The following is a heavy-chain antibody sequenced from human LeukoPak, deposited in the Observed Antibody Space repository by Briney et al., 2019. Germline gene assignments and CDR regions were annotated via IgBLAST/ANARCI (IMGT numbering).Heavy chain of an antibody. CDR3: ARGVYIAAAQYGY. Sequence: SETLSLTCTVSGGSIRSYYWSWIRRPPGKGLESIGYIYYSGSTNYNPSLKSRVTISVDTSKIQYSLKLSSVTAADTAVYYCARGVYIAAAQYGYWGQGTLVTVSS. D-gene: IGHD6-13*01. J-gene: IGHJ4*02. V-gene: IGHV4-59*01. CDR2: IYYSGST. CDR1: GGSIRSYY.